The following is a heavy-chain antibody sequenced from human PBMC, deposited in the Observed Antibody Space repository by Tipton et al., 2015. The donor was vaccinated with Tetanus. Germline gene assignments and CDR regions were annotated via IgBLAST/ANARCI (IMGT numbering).Heavy chain of an antibody. CDR2: IRDNGNS. CDR1: GGSINSGGHF. D-gene: IGHD2/OR15-2a*01. Sequence: LRLSCTASGGSINSGGHFWTWIRQRTGKGLEWIGHIRDNGNSYANPSLSGRVTMSVDTRKNQFSLNLTSMSVADTATYYCARGTFHAFDFWGQGVQVTVSS. V-gene: IGHV4-31*03. J-gene: IGHJ4*02. CDR3: ARGTFHAFDF.